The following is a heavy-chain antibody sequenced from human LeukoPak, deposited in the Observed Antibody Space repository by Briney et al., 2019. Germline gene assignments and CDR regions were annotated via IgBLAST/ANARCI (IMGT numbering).Heavy chain of an antibody. CDR3: ARDDHSDYRFDY. V-gene: IGHV4-59*01. CDR2: IYSSGST. Sequence: GSLRLSCAASGFTFSSYLMSWIRQPPGKGLEWIGYIYSSGSTNYNPSLKSRVTISVDTSKNQFSLRVTSVTAADTAVYYCARDDHSDYRFDYWGQGALVTISA. CDR1: GFTFSSYL. J-gene: IGHJ4*02. D-gene: IGHD4-11*01.